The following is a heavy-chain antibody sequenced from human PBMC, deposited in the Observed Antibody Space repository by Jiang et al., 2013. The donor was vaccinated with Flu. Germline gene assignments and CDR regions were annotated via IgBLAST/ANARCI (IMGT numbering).Heavy chain of an antibody. CDR3: ARDTAMESYGMDV. D-gene: IGHD5-18*01. CDR2: INPSGGST. J-gene: IGHJ6*02. CDR1: GYTFTSYY. V-gene: IGHV1-46*01. Sequence: KASGYTFTSYYMHWVRQAPGQGLEWMGIINPSGGSTSYAQKFQGRVTMTRDTSTSTVYMELSSLRSEDTAVYYCARDTAMESYGMDVWGQGTTVTVSS.